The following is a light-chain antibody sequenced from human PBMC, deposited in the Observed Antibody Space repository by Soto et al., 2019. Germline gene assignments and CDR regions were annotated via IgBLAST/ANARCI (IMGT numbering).Light chain of an antibody. Sequence: EIVLTQSPATLSSFPGDRVTLSCRASQGVNTRLAWYQHRPGQAPRLLIYLTSNRAAGIPARFSGSGSGTAITLTISDVQPEDFAIYYCRQRQSWPRTFGQGTKVDI. V-gene: IGKV3-11*01. CDR1: QGVNTR. J-gene: IGKJ1*01. CDR2: LTS. CDR3: RQRQSWPRT.